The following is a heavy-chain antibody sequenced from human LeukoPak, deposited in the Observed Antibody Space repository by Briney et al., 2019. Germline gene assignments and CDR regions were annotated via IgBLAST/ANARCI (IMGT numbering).Heavy chain of an antibody. D-gene: IGHD3-10*01. J-gene: IGHJ4*02. Sequence: GGSLRLSCAASGFTFSSYDMNWVRQAPGQGLEWVAYISRSGGTINYAHTVKGRFTISRDTAKNTLYLQMNSLRAEDTAVYYCATTTGSPLYWGQGTLVTVSS. V-gene: IGHV3-48*03. CDR1: GFTFSSYD. CDR2: ISRSGGTI. CDR3: ATTTGSPLY.